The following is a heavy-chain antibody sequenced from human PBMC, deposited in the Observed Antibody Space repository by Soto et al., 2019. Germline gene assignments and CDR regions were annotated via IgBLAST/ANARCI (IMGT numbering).Heavy chain of an antibody. V-gene: IGHV3-30*18. Sequence: QLRLVESGGGVVQPGRSLRLSCAASGFTFSGYGMHWVRQAPGKGLEWVAVISFDGSKKYYGDSVKGRFTVSRDNAENTLFLQMDRLRLEDTAVYYCAQGRLYFWGQGTVVTVAS. CDR3: AQGRLYF. J-gene: IGHJ4*02. CDR1: GFTFSGYG. D-gene: IGHD6-19*01. CDR2: ISFDGSKK.